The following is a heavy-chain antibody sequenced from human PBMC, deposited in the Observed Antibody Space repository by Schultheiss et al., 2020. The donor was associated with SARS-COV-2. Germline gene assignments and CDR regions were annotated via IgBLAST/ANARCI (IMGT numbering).Heavy chain of an antibody. CDR3: ARSPHYYYYYMDV. V-gene: IGHV3-30*04. Sequence: GGSLRLSCAASGFTFSSYAMHWVRQAPGKGLEWVAVISYDGSNKYYPDSVKGRFTISRDKSKNTVYLQMNSLRVEDTALYYCARSPHYYYYYMDVWGKGTTVTVSS. J-gene: IGHJ6*03. CDR1: GFTFSSYA. CDR2: ISYDGSNK.